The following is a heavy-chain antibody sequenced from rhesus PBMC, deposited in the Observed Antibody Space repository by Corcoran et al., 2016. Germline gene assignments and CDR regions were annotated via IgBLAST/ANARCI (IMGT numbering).Heavy chain of an antibody. CDR2: ISGSGGST. V-gene: IGHV4-173*01. J-gene: IGHJ4*01. Sequence: QLQLQESGPGLVKPSESLSLTCAVSGGSISSTYWRWIRTPPGQGREWIGRISGSGGSTDYNPSLKSRVTISTDTSKNQFSLKLSSVTSADTAVYYCARDRGYSGSYYSDYWGQGVLVTVSS. CDR1: GGSISSTY. D-gene: IGHD3-16*01. CDR3: ARDRGYSGSYYSDY.